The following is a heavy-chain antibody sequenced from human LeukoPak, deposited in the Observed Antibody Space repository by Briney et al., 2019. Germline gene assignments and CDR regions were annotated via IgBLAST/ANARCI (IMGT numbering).Heavy chain of an antibody. CDR2: ISWNSGSI. J-gene: IGHJ4*02. Sequence: PGRSLRLSCAASGFTFDDYAMHWVRQAPGKGLEWVSGISWNSGSIGYADSVKGRFTISRDNAKNSLYLQMNSLRAEDTALYYCAKEAKSSNYDILTGYCHFDYRGQGTLVTVSS. D-gene: IGHD3-9*01. CDR3: AKEAKSSNYDILTGYCHFDY. V-gene: IGHV3-9*01. CDR1: GFTFDDYA.